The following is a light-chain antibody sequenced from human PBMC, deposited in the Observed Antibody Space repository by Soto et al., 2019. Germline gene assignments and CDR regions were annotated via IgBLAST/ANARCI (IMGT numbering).Light chain of an antibody. CDR1: QSVADNY. J-gene: IGKJ1*01. CDR3: QQYGHSPRT. Sequence: EIVLTQSPGTLSLSPGERAPLSCRASQSVADNYLAWYQQKPGQPPRLLIYAASRRAAGIPDTFSGSGSGTDFTLTITRLEPEDFALYYCQQYGHSPRTFGQGTKVEVK. CDR2: AAS. V-gene: IGKV3-20*01.